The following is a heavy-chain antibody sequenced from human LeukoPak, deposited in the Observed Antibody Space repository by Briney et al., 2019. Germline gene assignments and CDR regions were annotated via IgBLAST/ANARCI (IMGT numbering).Heavy chain of an antibody. CDR2: INPSGGST. V-gene: IGHV1-46*01. CDR1: GYTFTSYY. D-gene: IGHD5-24*01. CDR3: ARDQMATTSFDY. Sequence: ASVKVSCKASGYTFTSYYMHWVRQAPGQGLEWMGIINPSGGSTSYAQKFQGRVAITADKSTSTAYMELSSLRSEDTAVYYCARDQMATTSFDYWGQEPWSPSPQ. J-gene: IGHJ4*01.